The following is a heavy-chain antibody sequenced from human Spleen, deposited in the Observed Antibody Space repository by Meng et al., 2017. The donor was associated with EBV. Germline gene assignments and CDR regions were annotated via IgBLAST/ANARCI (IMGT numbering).Heavy chain of an antibody. J-gene: IGHJ3*02. CDR1: GGSFSGYY. CDR3: ARINDYGPFDI. D-gene: IGHD4-17*01. Sequence: QVQLQQWGAGLLKPSETLSLTCAVYGGSFSGYYWSWIRQPPGKGLEWIGEINHSGRTNYNPSLKSRVTISVDTSKNQFSLKLSSVTAADTAVYYCARINDYGPFDIWGQGTMVTASS. CDR2: INHSGRT. V-gene: IGHV4-34*01.